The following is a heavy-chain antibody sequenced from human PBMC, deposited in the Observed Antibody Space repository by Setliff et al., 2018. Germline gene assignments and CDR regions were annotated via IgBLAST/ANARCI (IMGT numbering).Heavy chain of an antibody. CDR3: ARFYGSSAFDY. J-gene: IGHJ4*02. CDR2: IIHSGST. Sequence: SETLSLTCAVYGGSFSGYYWSWIRQPPGKRLEWIGEIIHSGSTNYNPSLKSRVTMSVDTSKNQFSLKLSSVTAADTAVYYCARFYGSSAFDYWGQGTLVTVSS. V-gene: IGHV4-34*12. D-gene: IGHD3-10*01. CDR1: GGSFSGYY.